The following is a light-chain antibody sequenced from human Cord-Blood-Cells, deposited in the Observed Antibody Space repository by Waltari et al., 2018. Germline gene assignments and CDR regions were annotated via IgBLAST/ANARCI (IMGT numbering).Light chain of an antibody. J-gene: IGKJ2*01. CDR3: QQYNNWPPYT. V-gene: IGKV3-15*01. CDR1: QSVSSN. Sequence: EIVMTQSPATLSVSPGERPNLSCRASQSVSSNLAWYQQKPGQAPRLLIYGASTRATGIPARFSGSGSGTEFTLTISSLQSEDFAVYYCQQYNNWPPYTFGQGTKLEIK. CDR2: GAS.